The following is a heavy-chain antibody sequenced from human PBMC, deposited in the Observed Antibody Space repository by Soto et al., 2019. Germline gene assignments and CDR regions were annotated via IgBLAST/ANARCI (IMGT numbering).Heavy chain of an antibody. V-gene: IGHV5-10-1*01. Sequence: GESLKISCAASGYRFTSSWITWVRHIPGKGLEWMATIDPTNSNINYNPSFRGHVPLSVDKSASTAYLEGISLRASDTAIYYCARMRGVGGGGDYWGQGTLVTVYS. D-gene: IGHD3-10*01. J-gene: IGHJ4*03. CDR2: IDPTNSNI. CDR3: ARMRGVGGGGDY. CDR1: GYRFTSSW.